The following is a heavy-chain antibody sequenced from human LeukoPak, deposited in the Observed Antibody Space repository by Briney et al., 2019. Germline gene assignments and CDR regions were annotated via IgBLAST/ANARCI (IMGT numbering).Heavy chain of an antibody. Sequence: ASVKVSCKASGYTFTSYGISWVRQAPGQGLEWMGWISAYNGNTNYAQKLQGRVTMTTDTSTSTAYMELRSLRSDDTAVYYCARDYDFWSFIGYFNLWGRGTLVTVSS. V-gene: IGHV1-18*01. CDR2: ISAYNGNT. D-gene: IGHD3-3*01. J-gene: IGHJ2*01. CDR3: ARDYDFWSFIGYFNL. CDR1: GYTFTSYG.